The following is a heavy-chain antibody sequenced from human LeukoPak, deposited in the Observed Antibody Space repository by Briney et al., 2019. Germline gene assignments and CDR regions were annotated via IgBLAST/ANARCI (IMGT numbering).Heavy chain of an antibody. Sequence: PSETLSLTCTVSGGSISSHYWSWIRQPPGKGLEWIGYIYYSGSTNYNPSLKSRVTISVDTSKNQFSLKLSSVTAADTAVYYCARGGSEWYQRGWFDPWGQGTLVTVSS. CDR2: IYYSGST. J-gene: IGHJ5*02. V-gene: IGHV4-59*11. CDR1: GGSISSHY. CDR3: ARGGSEWYQRGWFDP. D-gene: IGHD2-2*01.